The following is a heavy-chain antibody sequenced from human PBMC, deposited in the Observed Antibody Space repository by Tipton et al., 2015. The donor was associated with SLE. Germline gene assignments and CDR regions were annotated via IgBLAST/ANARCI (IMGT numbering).Heavy chain of an antibody. J-gene: IGHJ4*02. CDR2: IDSNGNHI. V-gene: IGHV3-21*01. CDR3: AREKAGFDY. CDR1: EFSFSTYT. Sequence: SLRLSCTASEFSFSTYTMNWVRQAPGMGLEWPSSIDSNGNHIYYADSVKGRFTISRDNAKNSLSLQMNSLRAEDTAVYYCAREKAGFDYWGQGTLVTVSS.